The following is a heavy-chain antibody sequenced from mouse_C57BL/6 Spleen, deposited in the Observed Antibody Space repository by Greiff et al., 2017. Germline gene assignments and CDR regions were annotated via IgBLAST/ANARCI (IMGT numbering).Heavy chain of an antibody. V-gene: IGHV1-82*01. CDR2: IYPGDGDT. Sequence: QVQLLQSGPELVKPGASVKISCKASGYAFSSSWMNWVKQRPGKGLEWIGRIYPGDGDTNYNGKFKGKATLTADKSSSTAYMQLSSLASEDSAVYFCARETYAMGYRGPGTTVTVSS. CDR3: ARETYAMGY. J-gene: IGHJ4*01. CDR1: GYAFSSSW.